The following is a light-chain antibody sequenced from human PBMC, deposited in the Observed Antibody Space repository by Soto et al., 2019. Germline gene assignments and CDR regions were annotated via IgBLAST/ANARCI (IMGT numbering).Light chain of an antibody. CDR3: QQYNNWPPWT. CDR1: QSVSTN. J-gene: IGKJ1*01. Sequence: EIVMTQSPAPLYVSPGERATLSCRASQSVSTNLAWYQQKPGQAPRLLIYGASTRATGIPARFSGSGSGTEFTLTISSLQSEDFAVYYCQQYNNWPPWTFGQGTKVEIK. CDR2: GAS. V-gene: IGKV3-15*01.